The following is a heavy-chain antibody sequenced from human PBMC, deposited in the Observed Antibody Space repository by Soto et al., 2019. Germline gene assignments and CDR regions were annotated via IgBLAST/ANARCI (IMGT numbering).Heavy chain of an antibody. D-gene: IGHD4-4*01. V-gene: IGHV1-2*02. CDR1: GYPFPNPY. Sequence: DTLKVSCNASGYPFPNPYMHWVRQAPGQGLEWMGWMNPRSGGTKYAQAFQDRVTMTRDASISTAYMEVTSLRHGDTAVYFCARSDDSTSYPLDRWGPGTLVTVSA. CDR2: MNPRSGGT. CDR3: ARSDDSTSYPLDR. J-gene: IGHJ5*02.